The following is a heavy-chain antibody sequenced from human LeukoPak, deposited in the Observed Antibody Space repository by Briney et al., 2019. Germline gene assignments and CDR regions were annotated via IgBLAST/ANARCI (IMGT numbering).Heavy chain of an antibody. D-gene: IGHD2-15*01. J-gene: IGHJ4*02. CDR2: ISAYNGNT. V-gene: IGHV1-18*01. CDR3: ARAEYCSGGSCYSDY. CDR1: GYTFTSYG. Sequence: GASVKVSRKASGYTFTSYGISWVRQAPGQGLEWMGWISAYNGNTNYAQKLQGRVTMTTDTSTSTAYMELRSLRSDDTAVYYCARAEYCSGGSCYSDYWGQGTLVTVSS.